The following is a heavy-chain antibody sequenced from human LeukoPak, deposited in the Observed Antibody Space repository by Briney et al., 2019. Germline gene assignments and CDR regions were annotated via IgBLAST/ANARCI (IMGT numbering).Heavy chain of an antibody. J-gene: IGHJ3*02. CDR3: ASASPNIVVVPAARNDAFDI. D-gene: IGHD2-2*01. CDR1: GGSISSGDYY. V-gene: IGHV4-30-4*08. CDR2: IYYSGST. Sequence: SSETLSLTCTVSGGSISSGDYYWSWIRQPPGRGLEWIGYIYYSGSTYYNPSLKSRVTISVDTPKNQFSLKLSSVTAADTAVYYSASASPNIVVVPAARNDAFDIWGQGTMVTVSS.